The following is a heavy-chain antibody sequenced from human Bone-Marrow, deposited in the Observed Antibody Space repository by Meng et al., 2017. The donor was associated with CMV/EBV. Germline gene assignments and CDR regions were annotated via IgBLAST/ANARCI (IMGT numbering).Heavy chain of an antibody. CDR1: GLPFSSNS. CDR2: ISSSSSYI. Sequence: VQLVESGRGLVKPGGSLRLSCAASGLPFSSNSMNWVRQAPGKGLEWVSSISSSSSYIYYADSVKGRFTISRDNAKNSLYLQMNSLRAEDTAMYYCAKDIFRWAFDYWGHGTLVTVSS. CDR3: AKDIFRWAFDY. J-gene: IGHJ4*01. V-gene: IGHV3-21*04. D-gene: IGHD1-26*01.